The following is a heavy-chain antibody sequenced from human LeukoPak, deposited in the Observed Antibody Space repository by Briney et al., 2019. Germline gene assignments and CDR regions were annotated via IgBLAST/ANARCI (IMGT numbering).Heavy chain of an antibody. CDR3: AKESSWYDSLGYFDY. CDR2: ISYDGSNK. V-gene: IGHV3-30*18. Sequence: PGGSLRLSCAASGFTFSSYGMHWVRQAPGKGLEWVAVISYDGSNKYYADSVKGRFTISRDNSKNTLYLQMNSLRAEDTAVYYCAKESSWYDSLGYFDYWGQGTLVTVSS. D-gene: IGHD2-2*01. J-gene: IGHJ4*02. CDR1: GFTFSSYG.